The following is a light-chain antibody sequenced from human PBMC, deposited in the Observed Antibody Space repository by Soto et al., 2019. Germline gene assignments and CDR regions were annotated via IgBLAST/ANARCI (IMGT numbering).Light chain of an antibody. V-gene: IGKV3-20*01. J-gene: IGKJ2*01. CDR1: QSVSSSY. CDR3: QLFCGTSYT. CDR2: SAS. Sequence: ERVLTQSPGTLSLSPGERATLSCRASQSVSSSYLAWYQQKPGQAPRLLIYSASSRATGIPDRFSGSVSGTDFTLTISRLEREDFAAYYSQLFCGTSYTFGQGTKLEIK.